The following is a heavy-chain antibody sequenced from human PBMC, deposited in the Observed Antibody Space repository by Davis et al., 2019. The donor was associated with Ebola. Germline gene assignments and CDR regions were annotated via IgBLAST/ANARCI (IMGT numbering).Heavy chain of an antibody. CDR2: ISWNSGSI. V-gene: IGHV3-9*01. J-gene: IGHJ2*01. D-gene: IGHD2-2*01. CDR1: GFTFDDYA. CDR3: AKGGYCSSTSCYLYWYFDL. Sequence: SLKISCAASGFTFDDYAMHWVRQAPGKGLEWVSGISWNSGSIGYADSVKGRFTISRDNAKNSLYLQMNSLRAEDTAVYYCAKGGYCSSTSCYLYWYFDLWGRGTLVTVSS.